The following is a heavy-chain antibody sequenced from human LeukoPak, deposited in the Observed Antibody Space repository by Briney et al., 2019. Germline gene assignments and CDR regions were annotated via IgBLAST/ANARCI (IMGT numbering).Heavy chain of an antibody. CDR3: AKGSGSYLSPLYYFDY. V-gene: IGHV3-30*02. Sequence: GGSLRLSCAASGFTFRTYGMHWVRQAPGKGLEWVAVVRYDGGNKHYADSVKGRFTISRDNSKNTLYLQMNSLRAEDTAVYYCAKGSGSYLSPLYYFDYWGQGTLVTVSS. J-gene: IGHJ4*02. D-gene: IGHD1-26*01. CDR1: GFTFRTYG. CDR2: VRYDGGNK.